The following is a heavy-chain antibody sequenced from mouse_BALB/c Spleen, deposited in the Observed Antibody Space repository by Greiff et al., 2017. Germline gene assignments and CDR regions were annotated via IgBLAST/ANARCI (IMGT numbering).Heavy chain of an antibody. CDR3: ARDEFAY. CDR1: GFTFSSYA. J-gene: IGHJ3*01. Sequence: EVMLVESGGGLVKPGGSLKLSCAASGFTFSSYAMSWVRQSPEKRLEWVAEISSGGSYTYYPDTVTGRFTISRDNAKNTLYLEMSSLRSEDTAMYYCARDEFAYWGQGTLVTVSA. V-gene: IGHV5-9-4*01. CDR2: ISSGGSYT.